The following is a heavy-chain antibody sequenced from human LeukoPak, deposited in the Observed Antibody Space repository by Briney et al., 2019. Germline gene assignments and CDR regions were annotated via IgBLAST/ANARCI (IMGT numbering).Heavy chain of an antibody. CDR2: INPNTGDT. J-gene: IGHJ4*02. CDR1: GYTFTGYY. V-gene: IGHV1-2*02. Sequence: ASVKVSCKASGYTFTGYYMHWVRQAPGQGLEWMGWINPNTGDTHYAQKFQGRVTLTRDRSITTVYMELNRMGSDDTAIFYCAVAPGDYWGQGTLVTVSS. CDR3: AVAPGDY. D-gene: IGHD2-21*01.